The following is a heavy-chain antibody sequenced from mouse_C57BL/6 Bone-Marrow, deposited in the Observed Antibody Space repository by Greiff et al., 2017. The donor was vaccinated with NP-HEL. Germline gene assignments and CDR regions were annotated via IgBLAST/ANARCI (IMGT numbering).Heavy chain of an antibody. V-gene: IGHV14-3*01. CDR3: ARRLTVPPWSFDV. CDR2: IDPANGNT. Sequence: EVQLQESVAELVRPGASVKLSCTASGFNIKNTYMHWVKQRPEQGLEWIGRIDPANGNTKYAPKFQGKATITADTSSNTAYLQLSSLTSEDTAIYYCARRLTVPPWSFDVWGTGTTVTVSS. J-gene: IGHJ1*03. CDR1: GFNIKNTY. D-gene: IGHD1-1*01.